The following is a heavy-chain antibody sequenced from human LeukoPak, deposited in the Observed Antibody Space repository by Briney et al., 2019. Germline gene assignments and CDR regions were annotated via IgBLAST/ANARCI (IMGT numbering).Heavy chain of an antibody. Sequence: PGRSLRLSCAASGFTFSAYAMHWVRQAPGKGLDWVAVISYDGSNKYYADSVKGRFTISRDNSKNTLYLQMNSLRSENTAVYYCARDGELKQQLVYFDYWGQGTLVTVSS. D-gene: IGHD6-13*01. CDR2: ISYDGSNK. J-gene: IGHJ4*02. CDR1: GFTFSAYA. V-gene: IGHV3-30*04. CDR3: ARDGELKQQLVYFDY.